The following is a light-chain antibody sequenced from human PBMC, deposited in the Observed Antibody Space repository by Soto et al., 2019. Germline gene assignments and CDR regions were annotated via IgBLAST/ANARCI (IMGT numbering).Light chain of an antibody. V-gene: IGKV1-5*03. J-gene: IGKJ1*01. Sequence: DIQMTQSPSTLSGSVGDRVTIPCRASQTISSWLAWYQQKTGKAPKILIYKESTLKSGVPSRLSGSGSGTELNLTISRLQPDDFATYYCQNYNSYSEAFGQGTKVDIK. CDR2: KES. CDR3: QNYNSYSEA. CDR1: QTISSW.